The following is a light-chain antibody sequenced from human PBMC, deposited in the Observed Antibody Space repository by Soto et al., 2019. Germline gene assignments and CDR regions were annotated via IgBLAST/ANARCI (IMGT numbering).Light chain of an antibody. V-gene: IGLV7-46*01. CDR2: DTN. CDR3: LLALGRARV. Sequence: QAVVTQEPSLTVSPGGTVTLTCGSSTGALTSSHFPYWYQQKPGQAPRALIYDTNSKHSWTPGRFSGSLLGGKAALTLSGAHPAVEAEYYGLLALGRARVFGGGTKLTVL. J-gene: IGLJ3*02. CDR1: TGALTSSHF.